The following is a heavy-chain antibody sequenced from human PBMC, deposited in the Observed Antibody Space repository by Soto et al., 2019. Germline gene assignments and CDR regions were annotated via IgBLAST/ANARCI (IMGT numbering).Heavy chain of an antibody. CDR2: INPNSGGT. D-gene: IGHD6-19*01. CDR3: ARGYSSGSNEKLDY. V-gene: IGHV1-2*04. CDR1: GYTFTGYY. Sequence: ASVKVSCKASGYTFTGYYMHWVRQAPGQGLEWMGWINPNSGGTSYAQKFQGWVTMTRDTSISTAYMELSRLRSDDTAVYYCARGYSSGSNEKLDYWGQGTLVTVSS. J-gene: IGHJ4*02.